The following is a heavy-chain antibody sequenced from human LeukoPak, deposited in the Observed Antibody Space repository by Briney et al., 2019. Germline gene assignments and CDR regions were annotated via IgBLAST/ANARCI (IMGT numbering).Heavy chain of an antibody. J-gene: IGHJ4*02. CDR2: INGDGSIT. CDR1: RFPFSSYW. CDR3: SRGLVGYYHDSSTYPDS. Sequence: GGSLRLSCAASRFPFSSYWMHWVRQAPGKGLVWVSRINGDGSITTYADSVKGRFTISRDNAKNMLYLQLDSLTAEDTAVYYCSRGLVGYYHDSSTYPDSWGQGTLVTVSS. D-gene: IGHD3-22*01. V-gene: IGHV3-74*01.